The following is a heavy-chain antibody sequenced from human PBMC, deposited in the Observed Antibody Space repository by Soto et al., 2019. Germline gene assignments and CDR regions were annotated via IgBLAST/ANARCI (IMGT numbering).Heavy chain of an antibody. CDR2: IIPIFGTA. V-gene: IGHV1-69*06. J-gene: IGHJ6*02. Sequence: RIDARSCVGHENIQGLEWMGGIIPIFGTANYAQKFQGRVTITADKSTSTAYMELSSLRSEDTAVYYCARLIGMVRGAYGMDVPGQPPTLT. CDR1: RIDA. D-gene: IGHD3-10*01. CDR3: ARLIGMVRGAYGMDV.